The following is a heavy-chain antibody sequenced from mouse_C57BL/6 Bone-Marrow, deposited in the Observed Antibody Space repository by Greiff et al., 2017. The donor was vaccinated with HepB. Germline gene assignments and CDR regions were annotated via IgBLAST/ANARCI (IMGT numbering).Heavy chain of an antibody. V-gene: IGHV14-4*01. CDR2: IDPENGDT. J-gene: IGHJ3*01. D-gene: IGHD1-1*01. CDR3: TGHYYGSSGFAY. Sequence: EVQLQQSGAELVRPGASVKLSCTASGFTITDDYMHWVKQRPEQGLEWIGWIDPENGDTEYDAKFQGKATITADTSSNTAYLQLSSLTSEDTAVYYCTGHYYGSSGFAYWGQGTLVTVSA. CDR1: GFTITDDY.